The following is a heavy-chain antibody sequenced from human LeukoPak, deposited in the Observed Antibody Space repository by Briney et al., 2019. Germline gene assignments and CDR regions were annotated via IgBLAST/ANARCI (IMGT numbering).Heavy chain of an antibody. CDR3: ARTQSQSGSYRYYFGY. CDR1: GGSVGSAGYY. J-gene: IGHJ4*02. D-gene: IGHD1-26*01. CDR2: IYYIRNT. V-gene: IGHV4-61*08. Sequence: PSETLSLTCTVSGGSVGSAGYYWSWIRQPPGGGLEWIGYIYYIRNTNYNPSLKSRVTMPLDPSKNQFSLKLNSVTAADTAVYYCARTQSQSGSYRYYFGYWGQGTLVTVSS.